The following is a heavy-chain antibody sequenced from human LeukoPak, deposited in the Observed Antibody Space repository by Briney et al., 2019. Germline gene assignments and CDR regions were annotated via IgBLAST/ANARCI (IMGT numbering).Heavy chain of an antibody. CDR2: ISSSSSTI. D-gene: IGHD3-22*01. CDR1: GFTFSGFA. Sequence: GGSLRLSCAASGFTFSGFAMSWVRRTPGKGLEWVSYISSSSSTIYYADSVKGRFTISRDNAKNSLYLQMNSLRAEDTAVYYCARDYGGYYYRHLDYWGQGTLVTVSS. J-gene: IGHJ4*02. V-gene: IGHV3-48*04. CDR3: ARDYGGYYYRHLDY.